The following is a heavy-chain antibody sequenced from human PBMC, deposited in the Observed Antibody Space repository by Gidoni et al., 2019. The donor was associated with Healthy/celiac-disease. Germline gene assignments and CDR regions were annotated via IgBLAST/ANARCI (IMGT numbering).Heavy chain of an antibody. CDR1: GFTFSSYA. Sequence: EVQLLESGGGLVQPGGSLRLSCAASGFTFSSYAMSWVRQATWKGLEWVSAISGSGGSTYYADSVKGRFTISRDNSKNTLYLQMNSLRAEDTAVYYCAKDEDTMVRGVTEVLDYWGQGTLVTVSS. J-gene: IGHJ4*02. CDR2: ISGSGGST. CDR3: AKDEDTMVRGVTEVLDY. V-gene: IGHV3-23*01. D-gene: IGHD3-10*01.